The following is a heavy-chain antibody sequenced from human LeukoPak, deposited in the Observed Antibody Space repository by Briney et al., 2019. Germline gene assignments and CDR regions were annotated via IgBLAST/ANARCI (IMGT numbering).Heavy chain of an antibody. V-gene: IGHV3-74*01. CDR1: RFIFNDTC. J-gene: IGHJ4*02. CDR2: NRRDRSDT. CDR3: ARDWFHAIDY. D-gene: IGHD2/OR15-2a*01. Sequence: GGSLRLSCAACRFIFNDTCMHGLRQATGKALVGVSRNRRDRSDTRYAVSVKGRFNIYRDNAKNTLYLQMNSLRAEDTAVYYCARDWFHAIDYWGQGSLVTVYS.